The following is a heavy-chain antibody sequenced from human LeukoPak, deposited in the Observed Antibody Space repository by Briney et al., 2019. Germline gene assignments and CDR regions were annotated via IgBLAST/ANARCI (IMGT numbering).Heavy chain of an antibody. Sequence: ASVKVSCEASGYTFTSYGISWVRQAPGQGLEWMGWISAYNGNTNYAQKLQGRVTMTTDSSTSTAYMELRSLRSDDTAVYYCARIIYYGSGSYYSYFDYWGQGTLVTVSS. D-gene: IGHD3-10*01. CDR3: ARIIYYGSGSYYSYFDY. CDR1: GYTFTSYG. J-gene: IGHJ4*02. CDR2: ISAYNGNT. V-gene: IGHV1-18*01.